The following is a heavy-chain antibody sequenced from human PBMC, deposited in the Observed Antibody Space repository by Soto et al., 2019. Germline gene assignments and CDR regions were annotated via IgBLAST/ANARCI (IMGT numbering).Heavy chain of an antibody. CDR2: ISSSSSYI. Sequence: GGSLRLSCAASGFTFSSYSMNWVRQAPGKGLEWVSSISSSSSYIYYADSVKGRFTISRDNAKNSLYLQMNSLRAEDTAVYYCARDFPTPQYVWGSYRPFDYWGQGTLVTVSS. J-gene: IGHJ4*02. V-gene: IGHV3-21*01. CDR3: ARDFPTPQYVWGSYRPFDY. D-gene: IGHD3-16*02. CDR1: GFTFSSYS.